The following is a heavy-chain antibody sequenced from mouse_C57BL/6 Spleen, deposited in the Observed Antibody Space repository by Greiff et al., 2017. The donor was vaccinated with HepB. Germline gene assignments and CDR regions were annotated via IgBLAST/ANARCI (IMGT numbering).Heavy chain of an antibody. D-gene: IGHD3-1*01. CDR1: GYTFTSYW. V-gene: IGHV1-50*01. CDR2: IDPSDSYT. J-gene: IGHJ2*01. CDR3: ARGNRDFDY. Sequence: VQLQQPGAELVKPGASVKLSCKASGYTFTSYWMQWVKQRPGQGLEWIGEIDPSDSYTNYNQKFKGKATLTVDTSSSTAYMQLSSLTSEDSAVYYCARGNRDFDYWGQGTTLTVSS.